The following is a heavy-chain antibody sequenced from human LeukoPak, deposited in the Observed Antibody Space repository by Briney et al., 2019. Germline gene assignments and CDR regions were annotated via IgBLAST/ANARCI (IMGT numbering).Heavy chain of an antibody. D-gene: IGHD4-23*01. Sequence: GGSLRLSCAASGFTFSSYTMNWVRQAPGKGLEWVSSISRSSSYIYYAESMKGRFTISRDNANNSLFLQVNSLRAEDTAVYYCARGGVSVGGNFDYWGQGTLVTVSS. CDR1: GFTFSSYT. CDR3: ARGGVSVGGNFDY. V-gene: IGHV3-21*01. J-gene: IGHJ4*02. CDR2: ISRSSSYI.